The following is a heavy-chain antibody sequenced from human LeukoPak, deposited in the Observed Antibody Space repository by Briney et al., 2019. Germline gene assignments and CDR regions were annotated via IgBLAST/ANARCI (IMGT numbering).Heavy chain of an antibody. CDR3: ASGTVGNYALDY. V-gene: IGHV3-11*04. CDR1: GFTFSDYY. D-gene: IGHD1-7*01. J-gene: IGHJ4*02. Sequence: GGSLRLSCAASGFTFSDYYMSWIRQAPGKGLEWVSYISSSGSTIYYADSVKGRFTISRGNAKNSLYLQVDSLRVEDTAVYFWASGTVGNYALDYWGQGTLVTVSS. CDR2: ISSSGSTI.